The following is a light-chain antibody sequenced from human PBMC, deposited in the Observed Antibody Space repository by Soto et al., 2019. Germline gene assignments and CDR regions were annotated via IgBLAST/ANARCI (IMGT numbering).Light chain of an antibody. V-gene: IGLV1-51*02. Sequence: QSVRTQPPSVSAAPGQKVTISCSGSSSNIGNNYVSWYQQLPGTAPKLLIYENNKRPSGIPDRFSGSKSGTSATLGITGLQTGDEADDYCGTWDSSLSAFYVFRTVTEVTDL. CDR1: SSNIGNNY. CDR3: GTWDSSLSAFYV. CDR2: ENN. J-gene: IGLJ1*01.